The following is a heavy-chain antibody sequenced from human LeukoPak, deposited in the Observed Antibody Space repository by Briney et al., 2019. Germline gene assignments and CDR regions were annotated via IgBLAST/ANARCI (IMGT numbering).Heavy chain of an antibody. CDR1: GYTFTNYY. CDR2: INPSGGST. J-gene: IGHJ4*02. D-gene: IGHD5-24*01. V-gene: IGHV1-46*01. Sequence: ASAKVSCKTSGYTFTNYYMHWVRQAPGQGLEWMGIINPSGGSTSYAQKFQGRVTMTRDTSTSTVYMELSSLRSEDTAVYYCARVGARRDGYNYFDYWGQGTLVTVSS. CDR3: ARVGARRDGYNYFDY.